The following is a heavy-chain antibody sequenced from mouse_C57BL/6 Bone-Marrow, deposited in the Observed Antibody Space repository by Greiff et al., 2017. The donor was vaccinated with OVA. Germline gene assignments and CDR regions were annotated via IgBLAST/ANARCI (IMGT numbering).Heavy chain of an antibody. D-gene: IGHD1-1*01. CDR3: ARMEVYYYGSSLAY. J-gene: IGHJ3*01. CDR2: IWWDDDK. V-gene: IGHV8-8*01. CDR1: GFSLSTFGMG. Sequence: QVQLKESGPGILQPSQTLSLTCSFSGFSLSTFGMGVGWIRQPSGKGLEWLAHIWWDDDKYYNPALKSRLTISKDTSKNQVFLKIANVDTADTATYYCARMEVYYYGSSLAYWGQGTLVTVSA.